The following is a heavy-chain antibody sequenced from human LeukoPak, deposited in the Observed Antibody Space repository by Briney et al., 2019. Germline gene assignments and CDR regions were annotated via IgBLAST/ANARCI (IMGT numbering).Heavy chain of an antibody. CDR3: AKDPTRGYCSSTSCYTFDY. CDR1: GFTFSSYG. D-gene: IGHD2-2*02. Sequence: GGSLRLSCAASGFTFSSYGMHWVRQAPGKGLEWVAVIWYDGSNKYYADSVKGRFTISRDNSKNTLYLQMNSLRAEDTAVYYCAKDPTRGYCSSTSCYTFDYWGQGTLVTVSS. J-gene: IGHJ4*02. V-gene: IGHV3-30*02. CDR2: IWYDGSNK.